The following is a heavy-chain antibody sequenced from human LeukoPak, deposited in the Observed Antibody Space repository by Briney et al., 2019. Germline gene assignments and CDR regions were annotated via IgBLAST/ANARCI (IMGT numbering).Heavy chain of an antibody. CDR3: AKDLSRYPLGSDAFDI. CDR2: ISGSGGNT. V-gene: IGHV3-23*01. D-gene: IGHD7-27*01. Sequence: GGSLRLSCAASGFTFNTYGMSWVRQAPGKGLEWVSAISGSGGNTYYADSVKGRFTISRDNSKNTLYLQMNSLRAEDTAVYYCAKDLSRYPLGSDAFDIWGQGTMVTVSS. J-gene: IGHJ3*02. CDR1: GFTFNTYG.